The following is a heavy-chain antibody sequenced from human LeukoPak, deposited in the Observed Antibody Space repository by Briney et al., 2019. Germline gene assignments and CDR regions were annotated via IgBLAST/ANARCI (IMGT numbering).Heavy chain of an antibody. J-gene: IGHJ5*02. CDR2: IDVDGRP. D-gene: IGHD7-27*01. CDR1: GASVTDGL. V-gene: IGHV3-53*05. Sequence: GCSVRLSCTLYGASVTDGLIDWVRQAPGEGQEWVALIDVDGRPIYTDSVKGRFTNSRENSNNMVYLQMNSLRSEDSALYYCVRDRATRQAWAELDLWGQGNLVTASS. CDR3: VRDRATRQAWAELDL.